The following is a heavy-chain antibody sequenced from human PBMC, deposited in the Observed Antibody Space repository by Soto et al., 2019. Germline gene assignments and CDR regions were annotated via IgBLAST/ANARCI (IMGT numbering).Heavy chain of an antibody. Sequence: ASVKVSCKASGYTFTTYYIHWVRQAPGQGLEWMGGIIPIFGTANYAQKFQGRVTITADESTSTAYMELSSLRSEDTAVYYCARETNIVVVPAAIPVWFDPWGQGTLVTVSS. CDR2: IIPIFGTA. V-gene: IGHV1-69*13. CDR3: ARETNIVVVPAAIPVWFDP. D-gene: IGHD2-2*02. J-gene: IGHJ5*02. CDR1: GYTFTTYY.